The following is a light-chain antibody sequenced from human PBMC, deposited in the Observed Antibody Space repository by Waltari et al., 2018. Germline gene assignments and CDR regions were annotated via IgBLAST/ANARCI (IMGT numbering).Light chain of an antibody. CDR2: GAS. CDR1: QSVGRA. V-gene: IGKV3-20*01. J-gene: IGKJ1*01. CDR3: QHYVKLPVT. Sequence: EIVLTQSPGTLPLSPGERATLSCWASQSVGRALAWYQQKRGQAPRLLIYGASTRATGIPDRFSGSGSGTDFSLTISRLEPEDFAVYYCQHYVKLPVTFGQGTKVEIK.